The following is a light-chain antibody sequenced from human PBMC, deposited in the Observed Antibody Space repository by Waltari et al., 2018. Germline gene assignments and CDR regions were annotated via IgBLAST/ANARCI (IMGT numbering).Light chain of an antibody. CDR3: MQATHWPVT. CDR2: KVS. CDR1: QRLIYTDGISY. J-gene: IGKJ5*01. Sequence: DVGLTQSPLSLPVTPGQSASISCRSSQRLIYTDGISYLNWFHQRPGQAPRRLIYKVSNRDSGVPDRFSGSGSGTDFTLMISSVEADDVGVYFCMQATHWPVTFGQGTRLEIK. V-gene: IGKV2-30*01.